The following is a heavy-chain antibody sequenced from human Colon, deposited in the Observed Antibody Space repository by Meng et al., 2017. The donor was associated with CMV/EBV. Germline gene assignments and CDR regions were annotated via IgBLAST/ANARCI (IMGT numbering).Heavy chain of an antibody. CDR2: ILHTGTT. CDR1: GGSFSSGHW. J-gene: IGHJ4*02. V-gene: IGHV4-4*02. CDR3: ARNGYYSLES. Sequence: SLTCGVSGGSFSSGHWWSWVRQPPGKGLEWMGEILHTGTTTYNPSLKSRVTFSLDESKNELSLKLTSVTAADTAVYYCARNGYYSLESWSQGTLVTVSS. D-gene: IGHD3-22*01.